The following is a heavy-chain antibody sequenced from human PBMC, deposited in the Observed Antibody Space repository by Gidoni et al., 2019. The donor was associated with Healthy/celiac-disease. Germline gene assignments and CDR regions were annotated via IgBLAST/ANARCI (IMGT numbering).Heavy chain of an antibody. J-gene: IGHJ4*02. CDR2: ISWNSGSI. Sequence: EVQLVESGGGLVQPGRSLRLSCAASGFTFDDYAMPWVRQAQGKGMEWVSGISWNSGSIGYADSVKGRFTISRDNAKNSLYLQMNSLRAEDTALYYCAKEAEYYDFWSGSLDYWGQGTLVTVSS. V-gene: IGHV3-9*01. CDR1: GFTFDDYA. D-gene: IGHD3-3*01. CDR3: AKEAEYYDFWSGSLDY.